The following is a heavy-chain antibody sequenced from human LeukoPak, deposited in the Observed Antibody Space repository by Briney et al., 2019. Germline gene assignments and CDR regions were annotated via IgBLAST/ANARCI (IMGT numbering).Heavy chain of an antibody. D-gene: IGHD6-13*01. CDR1: GFTFDSYA. CDR3: ARTIAQYSNSWLYFYYGLDV. J-gene: IGHJ6*02. Sequence: GVSLRLSCTASGFTFDSYAMSWVRQAPGKGLEWVSYISGGSEDTYYADCVKGRFTISRDNSKSTLYLQMNSLRAEDTAVYYCARTIAQYSNSWLYFYYGLDVWGQGTTVTVSS. V-gene: IGHV3-23*01. CDR2: ISGGSEDT.